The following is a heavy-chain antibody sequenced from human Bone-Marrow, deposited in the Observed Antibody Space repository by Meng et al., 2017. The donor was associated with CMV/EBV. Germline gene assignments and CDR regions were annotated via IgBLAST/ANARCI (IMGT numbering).Heavy chain of an antibody. D-gene: IGHD4-11*01. Sequence: SETLSLTCTVSGGSISSGGYFWGWIRQPPGKRLEWIGSIHYSGRTYYNPSLKSRVTISVDTSKNQFSLNLTSVTAADTAVYYCARDYRQGADYYFDYWGQGTLVTVSS. CDR2: IHYSGRT. CDR1: GGSISSGGYF. CDR3: ARDYRQGADYYFDY. J-gene: IGHJ4*02. V-gene: IGHV4-39*07.